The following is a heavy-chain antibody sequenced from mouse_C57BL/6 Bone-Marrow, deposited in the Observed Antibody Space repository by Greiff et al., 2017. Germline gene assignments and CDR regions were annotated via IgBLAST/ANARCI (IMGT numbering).Heavy chain of an antibody. D-gene: IGHD6-1*01. CDR1: GYTFTRYG. CDR3: ARGKQPAWFAY. V-gene: IGHV1-81*01. CDR2: ISPRSGNS. J-gene: IGHJ3*01. Sequence: QVQLQQSGAELARPGASVKLSCKASGYTFTRYGIRWVKQRTGQGLVWIGEISPRSGNSYYNEKLKGKVTLTADKSSSTSYMELRSLTSEDSAVYFSARGKQPAWFAYWGQGTLVTVSA.